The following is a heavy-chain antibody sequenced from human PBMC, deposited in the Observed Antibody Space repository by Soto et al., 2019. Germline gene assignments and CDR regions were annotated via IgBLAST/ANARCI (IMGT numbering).Heavy chain of an antibody. D-gene: IGHD3-22*01. Sequence: SETLSLTCTVSGGSISSGGYYWSWIRQHPGKGLEWIGYIYYSGSTYYNPSLKSRVTISVDMSKNQFSLKLSSVTAADTAVYYCARDRAPYYYDSSGYYYGEFDYWGQGTLVTVSS. CDR3: ARDRAPYYYDSSGYYYGEFDY. CDR2: IYYSGST. J-gene: IGHJ4*02. CDR1: GGSISSGGYY. V-gene: IGHV4-31*03.